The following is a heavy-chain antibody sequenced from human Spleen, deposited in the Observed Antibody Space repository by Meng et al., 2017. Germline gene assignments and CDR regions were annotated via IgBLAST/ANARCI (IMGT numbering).Heavy chain of an antibody. J-gene: IGHJ3*02. CDR1: GFTFSSYG. CDR3: ARAMGATTYDAFDI. Sequence: GGSLRLSCAASGFTFSSYGMHWVRQAPGKGLEWVAVIWYDGSNKYYADSVKGRLTISRDNSKNTLYLQMNSLRAEDTAVYYCARAMGATTYDAFDIWGQGTMVTVSS. CDR2: IWYDGSNK. V-gene: IGHV3-33*01. D-gene: IGHD1-26*01.